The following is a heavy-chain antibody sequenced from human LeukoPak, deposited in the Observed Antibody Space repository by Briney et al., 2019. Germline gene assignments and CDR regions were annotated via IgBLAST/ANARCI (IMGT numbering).Heavy chain of an antibody. CDR1: GHTFSTYW. CDR2: INQDGSEE. CDR3: TRDRGFGHFDY. Sequence: GGSLRLSCVDSGHTFSTYWMTWVRQVPGKGLEFVANINQDGSEEYYVDSVRGRFIISRDNAKNSLYLQMTGLRVEDTAMYYCTRDRGFGHFDYWGQGTLVTVSS. D-gene: IGHD3/OR15-3a*01. J-gene: IGHJ4*02. V-gene: IGHV3-7*01.